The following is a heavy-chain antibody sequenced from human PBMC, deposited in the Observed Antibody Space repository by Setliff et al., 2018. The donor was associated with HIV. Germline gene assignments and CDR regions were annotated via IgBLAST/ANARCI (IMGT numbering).Heavy chain of an antibody. D-gene: IGHD3-3*01. V-gene: IGHV3-53*01. CDR1: EFTFSSYA. CDR3: ARDRESSGYLDH. CDR2: IYSDGRT. Sequence: GSLRLSCAASEFTFSSYAIHWVRQAPGKGLEWVSFIYSDGRTYYAESVKGRFTISRDDSKNTLYLQMHSLRVDDTAAYYCARDRESSGYLDHWGQGSLVTVSS. J-gene: IGHJ4*02.